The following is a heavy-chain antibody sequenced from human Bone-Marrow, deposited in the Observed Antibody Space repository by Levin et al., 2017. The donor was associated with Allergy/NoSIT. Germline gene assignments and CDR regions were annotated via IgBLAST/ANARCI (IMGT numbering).Heavy chain of an antibody. CDR3: AITGRRGSRPEDGMEV. CDR2: IIPILGST. D-gene: IGHD1-26*01. Sequence: KISCKASGGTSTSYTITWVRQAPGQGLEWMGRIIPILGSTNYAQKFQASVTFTADMSTDTAYLELRSLRSADTAVYYCAITGRRGSRPEDGMEVWGQGTTVTVSS. J-gene: IGHJ6*02. CDR1: GGTSTSYT. V-gene: IGHV1-69*08.